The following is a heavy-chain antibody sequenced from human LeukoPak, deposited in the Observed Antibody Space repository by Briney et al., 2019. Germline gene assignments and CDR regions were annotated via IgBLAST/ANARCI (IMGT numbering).Heavy chain of an antibody. J-gene: IGHJ6*02. D-gene: IGHD6-13*01. Sequence: SETLSLTCTVSGGSINDHAWCWIRQPPGRGLEWIGCVYYTGSSEYNASLKSRLTISTDTSNNQLSLKVTSVTAADTAIYSCARLSRIATAGAYSYHSLDIWGQGTTVTVSS. CDR3: ARLSRIATAGAYSYHSLDI. CDR1: GGSINDHA. CDR2: VYYTGSS. V-gene: IGHV4-59*11.